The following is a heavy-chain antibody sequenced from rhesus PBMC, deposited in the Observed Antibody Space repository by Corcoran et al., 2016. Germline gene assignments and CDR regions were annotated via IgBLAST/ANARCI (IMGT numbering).Heavy chain of an antibody. Sequence: QVQLQESGPGLVKPSETLSLTCAVSGGSISSGYYYWRWIRQPPGQGVEWIGYITYSGSTSYNPSLKSRVTISRDTSKNQFSLKLSSVTAADTAVYYCARDGIAAAGTEGYFDYWGQGVLVTVSS. D-gene: IGHD6-25*01. CDR2: ITYSGST. CDR3: ARDGIAAAGTEGYFDY. J-gene: IGHJ4*01. CDR1: GGSISSGYYY. V-gene: IGHV4-122*02.